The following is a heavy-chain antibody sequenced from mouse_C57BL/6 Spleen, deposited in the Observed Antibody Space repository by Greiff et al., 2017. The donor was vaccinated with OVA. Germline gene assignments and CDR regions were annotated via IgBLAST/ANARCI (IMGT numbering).Heavy chain of an antibody. CDR3: ARHEDPDYGSSPYFDY. CDR2: FYPGSGSI. D-gene: IGHD1-1*01. J-gene: IGHJ2*01. V-gene: IGHV1-62-2*01. Sequence: VQLQQSGAELVKPGASVKLSCKASGYTFTEYTIHWVKQRPGQGLEWIGWFYPGSGSIKYNEKFQDKATLTADNSSSTVYMELSRLTSEDSAVYFCARHEDPDYGSSPYFDYWGQGTTLTVSS. CDR1: GYTFTEYT.